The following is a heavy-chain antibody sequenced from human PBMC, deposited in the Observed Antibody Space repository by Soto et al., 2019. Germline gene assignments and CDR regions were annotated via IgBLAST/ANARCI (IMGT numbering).Heavy chain of an antibody. CDR3: EREVRAIAVAGPRLNWFDT. Sequence: GGSLRLSCAASGFTFSSYEMNWVRQAPGKGLEWVSYISSSGSTIYYADSVKGRFTISRDNAKNSLYLKMNSLRAEDTAVYYCEREVRAIAVAGPRLNWFDTWGQGTMVTVSS. CDR1: GFTFSSYE. D-gene: IGHD6-19*01. CDR2: ISSSGSTI. J-gene: IGHJ5*02. V-gene: IGHV3-48*03.